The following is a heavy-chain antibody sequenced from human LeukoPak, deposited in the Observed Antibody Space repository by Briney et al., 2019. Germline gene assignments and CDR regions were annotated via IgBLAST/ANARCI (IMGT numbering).Heavy chain of an antibody. Sequence: GGSLRLSCAASGFTFSSYGMHWVRQTPGKGLEWVAVIWYDGSNKYYADSVKGRFTISRDNSKNTLYLQMNSLRAEDTAVYYCAREEYYYYGMDVWGQGTTVTVSS. CDR2: IWYDGSNK. V-gene: IGHV3-33*01. J-gene: IGHJ6*02. CDR3: AREEYYYYGMDV. CDR1: GFTFSSYG.